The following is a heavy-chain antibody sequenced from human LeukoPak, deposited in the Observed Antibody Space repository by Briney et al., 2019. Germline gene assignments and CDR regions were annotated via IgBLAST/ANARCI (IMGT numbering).Heavy chain of an antibody. V-gene: IGHV1-69*04. J-gene: IGHJ4*02. CDR1: GGTFSSYA. CDR3: ESSSAGYYSDY. Sequence: ASVKVSCKASGGTFSSYAISWVRQAPGQGLEWMGRIIPILGIANYAQKFQGRVTITADKSTSTAYMELSSLRSEDTAVYYCESSSAGYYSDYWGQGTLVTVSS. CDR2: IIPILGIA. D-gene: IGHD2-2*01.